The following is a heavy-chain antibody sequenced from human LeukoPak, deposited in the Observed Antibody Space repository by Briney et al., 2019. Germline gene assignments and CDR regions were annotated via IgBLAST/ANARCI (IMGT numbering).Heavy chain of an antibody. CDR1: GFTFSSYA. CDR2: ISGSGGST. V-gene: IGHV3-23*01. D-gene: IGHD2-2*01. J-gene: IGHJ4*02. CDR3: AKGPSSTSSPFY. Sequence: GGSLRLSCAASGFTFSSYAMSWVRQAPGKGLEWVSAISGSGGSTYYADSVKGRFTISRDNSKNTLYLQMNSLGAEDTAVYYCAKGPSSTSSPFYWGQGTLVTVSS.